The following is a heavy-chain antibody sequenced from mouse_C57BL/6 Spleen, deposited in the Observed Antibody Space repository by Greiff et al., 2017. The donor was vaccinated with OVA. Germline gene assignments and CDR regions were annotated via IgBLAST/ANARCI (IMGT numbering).Heavy chain of an antibody. CDR3: ARDEDYGSSYVWFAY. CDR1: GYSITSGYD. CDR2: ISYSGST. D-gene: IGHD1-1*01. Sequence: EVQGVESGPGMVKPSQSLSLTCTVTGYSITSGYDWHWIRHFPGNKLEWMGYISYSGSTNYNPSLKSRISITHDTSNNHFFLKLNSVTTEDTATYYCARDEDYGSSYVWFAYWGQGTLVTVSA. J-gene: IGHJ3*01. V-gene: IGHV3-1*01.